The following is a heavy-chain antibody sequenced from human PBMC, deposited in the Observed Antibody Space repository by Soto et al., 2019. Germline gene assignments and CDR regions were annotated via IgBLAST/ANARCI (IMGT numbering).Heavy chain of an antibody. CDR1: GYTFTSYG. V-gene: IGHV1-18*01. CDR3: ARWRYGDY. Sequence: QVHLVQSGAEVKKPGASVKVSCKASGYTFTSYGITWVRQAPGQGLEWMGWISAHNGNTDYAQKLQGRVIVTRDTSASTAYMELRSPISDDTAVYYCARWRYGDYWGQGALVTVSS. J-gene: IGHJ4*02. D-gene: IGHD1-1*01. CDR2: ISAHNGNT.